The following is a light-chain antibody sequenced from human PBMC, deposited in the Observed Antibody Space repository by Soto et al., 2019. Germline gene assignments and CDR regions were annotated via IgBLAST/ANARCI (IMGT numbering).Light chain of an antibody. CDR1: QSISSW. CDR2: DAS. V-gene: IGKV1-5*01. Sequence: DIQMTQSPSTLSASVGDRVTITCRASQSISSWLAWYQQKPGKAPKLLIYDASSLESGVPSRFSGSGSGTEFTLTISSLQPDDFANYYCQQYNSYSVTFGPGTKVEIK. CDR3: QQYNSYSVT. J-gene: IGKJ1*01.